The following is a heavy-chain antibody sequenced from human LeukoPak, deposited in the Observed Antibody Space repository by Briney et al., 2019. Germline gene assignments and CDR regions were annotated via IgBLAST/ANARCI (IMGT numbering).Heavy chain of an antibody. CDR2: ISRNSGSI. CDR3: AKDTRGSLGAFDI. Sequence: PGGSLRLSCAASGFTFDDYAMHWVRQAPGKGLEWVSGISRNSGSIGYADSVKGRFTISRDNAKNSLYLQMNSLRAEDTALYYCAKDTRGSLGAFDIWGQGTMVTVSS. V-gene: IGHV3-9*01. D-gene: IGHD5-12*01. CDR1: GFTFDDYA. J-gene: IGHJ3*02.